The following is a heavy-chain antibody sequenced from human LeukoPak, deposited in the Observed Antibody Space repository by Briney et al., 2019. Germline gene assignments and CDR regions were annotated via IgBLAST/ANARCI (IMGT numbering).Heavy chain of an antibody. CDR3: AKDQERGPTDSDY. D-gene: IGHD3/OR15-3a*01. CDR1: GNYW. J-gene: IGHJ4*02. CDR2: INSDGSWT. Sequence: PGGSLRLSCAASGNYWMHWVRQVPGKGLVWVSHINSDGSWTSYADSVKGRFTISRDNSKNTLYLQMNSLRAEDTAVYYCAKDQERGPTDSDYWGQGTLVTVSS. V-gene: IGHV3-74*01.